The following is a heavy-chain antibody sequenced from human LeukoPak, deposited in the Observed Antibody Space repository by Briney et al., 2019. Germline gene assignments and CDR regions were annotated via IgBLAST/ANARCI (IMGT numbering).Heavy chain of an antibody. CDR1: GGTFSIYI. CDR2: IIPMFGTT. V-gene: IGHV1-69*06. J-gene: IGHJ4*02. Sequence: SVTLSCTSSGGTFSIYIIKWVRQPPGQGLGWMGGIIPMFGTTIYAQKSQGRVTITADKSTSTASMELSSLRSEDTAVYYCARGYPSTLYKADYVHPYYLDYWGQGTLVTVSS. D-gene: IGHD4-17*01. CDR3: ARGYPSTLYKADYVHPYYLDY.